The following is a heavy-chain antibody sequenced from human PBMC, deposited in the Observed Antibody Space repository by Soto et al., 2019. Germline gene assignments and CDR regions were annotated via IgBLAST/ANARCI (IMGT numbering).Heavy chain of an antibody. CDR2: IIPNFGIA. CDR3: ARDLGGSYYAPVDY. CDR1: GGTFSRYS. J-gene: IGHJ4*02. V-gene: IGHV1-69*04. Sequence: SVKVSCKASGGTFSRYSITWVRQAPGHGLEWIGRIIPNFGIASYAQKFQGRVTMTADTSTSTAYMELRSLRSDDTAVYYCARDLGGSYYAPVDYWGQGTLVTVSS. D-gene: IGHD1-26*01.